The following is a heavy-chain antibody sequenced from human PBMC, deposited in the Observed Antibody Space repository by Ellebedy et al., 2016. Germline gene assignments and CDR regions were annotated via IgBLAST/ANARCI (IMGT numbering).Heavy chain of an antibody. V-gene: IGHV3-53*01. CDR1: GFSVSSND. CDR2: IYGGGTS. CDR3: VTRHNGGFDI. D-gene: IGHD4-23*01. Sequence: GGSLRLXXAASGFSVSSNDMSWVRQAPGKGLELVSLIYGGGTSYYADSVKGRFTISRDNSKKTLYLQMSGLGAEDTAVYYCVTRHNGGFDIWGRGTMVTVSS. J-gene: IGHJ3*02.